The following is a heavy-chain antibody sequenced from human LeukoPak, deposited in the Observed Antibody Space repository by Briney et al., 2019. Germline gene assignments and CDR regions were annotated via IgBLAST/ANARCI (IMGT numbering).Heavy chain of an antibody. Sequence: KSLETLSLTCTVSGGSISSYYWSWIRQPPGKGLEWIGYIYHSETTSYTPSLKSRVTISVDTSKNQFSLKLRSVTAADTAVYYCARGGLLWFVSWFDPWGQGILVPVSS. V-gene: IGHV4-59*01. CDR1: GGSISSYY. D-gene: IGHD3-10*01. CDR2: IYHSETT. J-gene: IGHJ5*02. CDR3: ARGGLLWFVSWFDP.